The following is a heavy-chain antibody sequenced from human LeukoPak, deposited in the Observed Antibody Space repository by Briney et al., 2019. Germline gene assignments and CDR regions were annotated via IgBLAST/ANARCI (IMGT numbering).Heavy chain of an antibody. CDR3: AGSYSSGWYRGLLSY. J-gene: IGHJ4*02. Sequence: SETLSLTCTVSGGSISSYYWSWLRQPPRKGLEWIGYIYYSGSTNYNPSLKSRVTISVDTSKNQFSLKLSSVTAADTAVYYCAGSYSSGWYRGLLSYWGQGTLVTVSS. D-gene: IGHD6-19*01. CDR1: GGSISSYY. CDR2: IYYSGST. V-gene: IGHV4-59*01.